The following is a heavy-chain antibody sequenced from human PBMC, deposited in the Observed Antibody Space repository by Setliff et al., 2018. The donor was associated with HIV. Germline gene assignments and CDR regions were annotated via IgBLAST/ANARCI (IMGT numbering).Heavy chain of an antibody. J-gene: IGHJ4*02. CDR1: GYTFTSFY. CDR2: INPSGGST. Sequence: ASVKVSCKASGYTFTSFYMHWVRQAPGQGLEWMGIINPSGGSTSYAQKFQGRVTMTRDTSTSTAYMELRSLRSDDTAFYYCAGLYGDKGGGYWGQGTLVTVSS. CDR3: AGLYGDKGGGY. D-gene: IGHD4-17*01. V-gene: IGHV1-46*01.